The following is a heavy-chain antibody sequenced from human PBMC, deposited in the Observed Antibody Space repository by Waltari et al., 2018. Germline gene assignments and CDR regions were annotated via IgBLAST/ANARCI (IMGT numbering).Heavy chain of an antibody. V-gene: IGHV3-74*01. CDR2: VKSDGITT. J-gene: IGHJ4*02. Sequence: VQLVESGGGLAQPGGSLRLSCTASGFTFTNRWLNWVRQGPGKGLMWVSRVKSDGITTNYADSVRGRFTMSRDNAKNTVYLQMNSLRVDDTAVYFCVRAFGDYVSPVFDFWGQGVMVSVSS. CDR3: VRAFGDYVSPVFDF. CDR1: GFTFTNRW. D-gene: IGHD3-16*01.